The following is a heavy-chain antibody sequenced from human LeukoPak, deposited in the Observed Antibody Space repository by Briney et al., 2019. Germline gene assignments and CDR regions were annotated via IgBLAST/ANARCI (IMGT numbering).Heavy chain of an antibody. D-gene: IGHD6-13*01. CDR1: GLTFSSYW. V-gene: IGHV3-7*01. Sequence: GGSLRLSCADSGLTFSSYWMTWVRQAPGKGLEWVANIKQDGSEKYYVDSVKGRFTISRDNAKNSLYLQMNSLRAEDTAVYYCARDPGTDGSSWYVLDNWGQGTLVTVSA. CDR2: IKQDGSEK. CDR3: ARDPGTDGSSWYVLDN. J-gene: IGHJ4*02.